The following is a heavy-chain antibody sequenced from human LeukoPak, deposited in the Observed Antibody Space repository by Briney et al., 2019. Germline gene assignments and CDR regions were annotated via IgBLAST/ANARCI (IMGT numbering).Heavy chain of an antibody. J-gene: IGHJ4*02. Sequence: GGSLRLSCAASGFTFSSYGMHWVRQAPGKGPEWVAVISHGGSNKYYADSAKGRFTISRDNSKNTLYLQMNSLRAEDTAVYYCSRDRGWLQLGVDYWGQGTLVSVSS. V-gene: IGHV3-30*19. D-gene: IGHD5-24*01. CDR1: GFTFSSYG. CDR3: SRDRGWLQLGVDY. CDR2: ISHGGSNK.